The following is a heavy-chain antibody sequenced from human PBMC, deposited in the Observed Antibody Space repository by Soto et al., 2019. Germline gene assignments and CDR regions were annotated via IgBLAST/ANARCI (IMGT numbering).Heavy chain of an antibody. J-gene: IGHJ5*02. CDR3: ARVSFDHFLPWFDP. V-gene: IGHV6-1*01. CDR2: TYFRSKWYN. CDR1: GDSVSSKTAA. Sequence: SQTLSLTCAISGDSVSSKTAAWNWIRQPPSRGLEWLGRTYFRSKWYNDYAISVKSRITINPDTSKNQFSLLLNSVTPEDTAVYYCARVSFDHFLPWFDPWAQRPLVTGSS. D-gene: IGHD3-9*01.